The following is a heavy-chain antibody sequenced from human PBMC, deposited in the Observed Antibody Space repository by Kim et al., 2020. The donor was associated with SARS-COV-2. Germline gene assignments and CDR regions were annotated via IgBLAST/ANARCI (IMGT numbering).Heavy chain of an antibody. D-gene: IGHD6-19*01. V-gene: IGHV4-59*13. CDR3: ARVGGSSGWYGYAEYFQH. CDR1: GGSISSYY. CDR2: IYYSGST. J-gene: IGHJ1*01. Sequence: SETLSLTCTVSGGSISSYYWSWIRQPPGKGLEWIGYIYYSGSTNYNPSLKSRVTISVDTSKNQFSLKLSSVTAADTAVYYCARVGGSSGWYGYAEYFQHWGQGTLVTVSS.